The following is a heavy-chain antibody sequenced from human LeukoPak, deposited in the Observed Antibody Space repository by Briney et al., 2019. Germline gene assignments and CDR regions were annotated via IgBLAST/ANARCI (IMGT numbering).Heavy chain of an antibody. D-gene: IGHD3-10*01. CDR1: GFTFTRFW. Sequence: PGGSLRLSCAGSGFTFTRFWMHWVRQAPGKGLVWVSRINVEGATTTYADSVEGRFTISRDENTLYLQMNHLRVDDTAVYYCTRGGEGPFDYWGQGTLVTVSS. CDR3: TRGGEGPFDY. CDR2: INVEGATT. V-gene: IGHV3-74*01. J-gene: IGHJ4*02.